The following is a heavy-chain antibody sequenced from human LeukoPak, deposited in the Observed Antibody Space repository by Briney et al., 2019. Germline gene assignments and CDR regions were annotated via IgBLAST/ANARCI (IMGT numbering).Heavy chain of an antibody. D-gene: IGHD6-13*01. CDR1: RGSFSVYY. CDR2: INHSGST. J-gene: IGHJ3*02. V-gene: IGHV4-34*01. CDR3: ARGSRSYSSSSTNAFDI. Sequence: SETLSLTCAVYRGSFSVYYWTWIRQPPGKGLEWIGEINHSGSTNYNPSLKRRVTISVDTYKKQFSLKLGSVTAADTAVYYCARGSRSYSSSSTNAFDIWGQGTMVTVSS.